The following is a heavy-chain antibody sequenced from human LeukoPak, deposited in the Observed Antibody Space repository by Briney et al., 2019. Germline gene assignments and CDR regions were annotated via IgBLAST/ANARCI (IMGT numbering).Heavy chain of an antibody. CDR2: IINSGDT. Sequence: PGGSLRLSCAASGFTFSNFAMSWVRRTPGKGLEWVSGIINSGDTLYGDSVKGRFTISRDNSKNTLYLEMNSLRAEDTAVYYCAKDGDAGTSYYFYYMDVWGKGTTVTVSS. D-gene: IGHD7-27*01. CDR3: AKDGDAGTSYYFYYMDV. CDR1: GFTFSNFA. V-gene: IGHV3-23*01. J-gene: IGHJ6*03.